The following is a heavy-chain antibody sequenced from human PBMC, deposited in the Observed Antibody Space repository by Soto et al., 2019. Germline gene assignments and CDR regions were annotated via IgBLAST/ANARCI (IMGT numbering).Heavy chain of an antibody. J-gene: IGHJ2*01. CDR2: IYYSGST. Sequence: QVQLQESGPGLVKPSQTLSLTCTVSGGSISSGDYYWSWIRQPPGKGLEWIGYIYYSGSTYYNPSRXSXVXIXXDTSKNQFSLKRSSVTAADTAVYYCARVRQAYFDPWGRGTLVTVSS. V-gene: IGHV4-30-4*01. CDR1: GGSISSGDYY. CDR3: ARVRQAYFDP.